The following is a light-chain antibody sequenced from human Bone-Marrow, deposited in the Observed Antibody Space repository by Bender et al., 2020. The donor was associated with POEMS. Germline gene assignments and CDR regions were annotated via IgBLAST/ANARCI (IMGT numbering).Light chain of an antibody. CDR3: ATWDDNLDGPV. V-gene: IGLV1-44*01. CDR2: NDN. J-gene: IGLJ1*01. Sequence: QSVLTQPPSASGTPGQRVTISCSGSSSNIGTNPVNWYQQLPATAPKLLIYNDNDRPSGVPDRFSGSKSGTSASLAISGLQSEDDGDYYCATWDDNLDGPVFGTGTKVNVL. CDR1: SSNIGTNP.